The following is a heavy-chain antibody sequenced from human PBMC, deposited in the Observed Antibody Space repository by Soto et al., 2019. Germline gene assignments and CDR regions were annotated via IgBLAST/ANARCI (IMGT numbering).Heavy chain of an antibody. D-gene: IGHD2-8*02. J-gene: IGHJ6*02. Sequence: GESLILSCAASGFPVTSNYLCWVRQAPGKGLEWVSVIYSGGRTYYAASVKGRFTISRDNSKNTLYLQMNSLRAEDTSVDDCARKYWRGYYYGMDVWGQGT. CDR1: GFPVTSNY. V-gene: IGHV3-53*01. CDR3: ARKYWRGYYYGMDV. CDR2: IYSGGRT.